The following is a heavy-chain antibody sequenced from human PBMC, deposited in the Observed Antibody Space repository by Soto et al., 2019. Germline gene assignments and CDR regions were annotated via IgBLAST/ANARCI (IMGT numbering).Heavy chain of an antibody. Sequence: ASVKVSCKASGYTFTGYYMHWVRQAPGQGLEWMGWINPNSGGTNYAQKFQGRVTMTRDTSISTAYMELSRLRSDDTAVYYCARQLAVAGTPYYYYGMDVWAKGPRSPYP. CDR2: INPNSGGT. J-gene: IGHJ6*02. CDR1: GYTFTGYY. CDR3: ARQLAVAGTPYYYYGMDV. V-gene: IGHV1-2*02. D-gene: IGHD6-19*01.